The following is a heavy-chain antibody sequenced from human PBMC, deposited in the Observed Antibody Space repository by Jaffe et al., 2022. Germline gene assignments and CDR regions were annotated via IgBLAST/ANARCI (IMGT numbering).Heavy chain of an antibody. Sequence: QVQLQESGPGLVKPSQTLSLTCTVSGGSISSGGYYWSWIRQPAGKGLEWIGRIYATGSTNYNPSLKSRVTISVDTSKNQFSLRLSSVTAADTAVYYCAREVVGGTAPYFFFDFWGQGNLVTVSS. D-gene: IGHD1-26*01. V-gene: IGHV4-61*02. CDR3: AREVVGGTAPYFFFDF. J-gene: IGHJ4*02. CDR1: GGSISSGGYY. CDR2: IYATGST.